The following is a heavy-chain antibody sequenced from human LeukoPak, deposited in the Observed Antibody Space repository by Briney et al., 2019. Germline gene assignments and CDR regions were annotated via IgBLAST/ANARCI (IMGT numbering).Heavy chain of an antibody. CDR1: GFTFSSYS. J-gene: IGHJ6*03. V-gene: IGHV3-48*01. CDR2: ISSSSSTI. CDR3: ARDTPGAYYDFWSAQTRHYYYMDV. Sequence: PGGSLRLSCAASGFTFSSYSMNWVRQAPGKGLEWVSYISSSSSTIYYADSVKGRFTISRDNAKNSLYLQMNSLRAEDTAVYYCARDTPGAYYDFWSAQTRHYYYMDVWGKGTTVTVSS. D-gene: IGHD3-3*01.